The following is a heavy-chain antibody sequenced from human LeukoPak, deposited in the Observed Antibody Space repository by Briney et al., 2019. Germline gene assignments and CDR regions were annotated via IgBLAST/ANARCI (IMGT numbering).Heavy chain of an antibody. Sequence: GGSLRLSCAASGFTFSSYWMSWVRQAPGKGLEWVANIKQDGSEKYYVDSVKGRFTISRDNAKNSLYLQMNSLRAEDTAVYYCARDQVGATYPYYYYGMDVWGQGTTVTVSS. J-gene: IGHJ6*02. D-gene: IGHD1-26*01. CDR1: GFTFSSYW. CDR2: IKQDGSEK. V-gene: IGHV3-7*01. CDR3: ARDQVGATYPYYYYGMDV.